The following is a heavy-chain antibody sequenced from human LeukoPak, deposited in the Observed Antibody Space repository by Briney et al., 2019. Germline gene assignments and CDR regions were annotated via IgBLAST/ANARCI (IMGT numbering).Heavy chain of an antibody. CDR3: ARSIAPQQLVRYYYGMDV. D-gene: IGHD6-13*01. CDR2: IYTSGST. Sequence: SETLSLTCTVSGGSISGYYWSWIRQPAGKGLEWIGRIYTSGSTNYNPSLKSRVTMSVDTSKNQFSLKLSSVTAADTAVYYCARSIAPQQLVRYYYGMDVWGQGTTVTVSS. J-gene: IGHJ6*02. CDR1: GGSISGYY. V-gene: IGHV4-4*07.